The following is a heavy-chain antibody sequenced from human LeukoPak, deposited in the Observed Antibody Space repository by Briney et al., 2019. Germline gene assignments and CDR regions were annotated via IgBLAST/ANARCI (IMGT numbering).Heavy chain of an antibody. Sequence: SSETLSLTCAVYGGSFSGYYWSWIRQPPGKGLEWIGEINHSGSTNYNPSLKSRVTISVDTSKNQFSLKLSSVTAADTAVYYCARHLWAPQINWFDPWGQGTLVTVSS. V-gene: IGHV4-34*01. CDR1: GGSFSGYY. D-gene: IGHD2/OR15-2a*01. J-gene: IGHJ5*02. CDR2: INHSGST. CDR3: ARHLWAPQINWFDP.